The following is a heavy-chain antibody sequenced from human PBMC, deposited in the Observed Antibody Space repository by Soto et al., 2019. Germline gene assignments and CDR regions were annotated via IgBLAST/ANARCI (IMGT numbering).Heavy chain of an antibody. CDR3: ARGRFGYNVFDY. CDR1: GGSISSGDYY. D-gene: IGHD5-18*01. V-gene: IGHV4-61*08. Sequence: SETLSLTCTVSGGSISSGDYYWSWIRQPPGKGLEWIGYIYYSGSANYNPSLKSRVTISLDTSKSQFSLKLTSVTGADTAVYYCARGRFGYNVFDYWGRGTLVTVSS. CDR2: IYYSGSA. J-gene: IGHJ4*02.